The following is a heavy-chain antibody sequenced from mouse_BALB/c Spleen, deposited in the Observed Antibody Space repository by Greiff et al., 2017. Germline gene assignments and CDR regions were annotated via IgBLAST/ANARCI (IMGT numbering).Heavy chain of an antibody. Sequence: ESGPGLVKPSQSLSLTCSVTGYSITSGYYWNWIRQFPGNKLEWMGYISYDGSNNYNPSLKTRISITRDTSKNQFFLKLNYVTTEDTATYYCARGGGYYEEDAMDYWGQGTSVTVSS. CDR1: GYSITSGYY. CDR2: ISYDGSN. J-gene: IGHJ4*01. CDR3: ARGGGYYEEDAMDY. V-gene: IGHV3-6*02. D-gene: IGHD2-3*01.